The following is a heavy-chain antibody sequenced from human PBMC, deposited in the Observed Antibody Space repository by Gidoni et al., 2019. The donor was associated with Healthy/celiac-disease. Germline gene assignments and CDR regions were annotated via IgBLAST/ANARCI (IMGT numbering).Heavy chain of an antibody. V-gene: IGHV3-23*01. J-gene: IGHJ6*03. Sequence: EVQLLESGGGLVQPGGSLRLSCAASGFTFSSYAMSWVRQAPGKGLEWASAISGSGGSTYYADSVKGRFTISRDNSKNTLYLQMNSLRAEDTAVYYCAKRGYSGYDSSYYYYYMDVWGKGTTVTVSS. CDR2: ISGSGGST. CDR1: GFTFSSYA. D-gene: IGHD5-12*01. CDR3: AKRGYSGYDSSYYYYYMDV.